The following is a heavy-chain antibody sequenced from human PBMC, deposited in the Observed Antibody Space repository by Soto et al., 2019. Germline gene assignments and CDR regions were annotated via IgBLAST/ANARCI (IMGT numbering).Heavy chain of an antibody. V-gene: IGHV1-58*01. CDR3: AAGPGITIFGVVITNGMDV. CDR2: IVVGSGNT. Sequence: QMQLVQSGPEVKKPGTSVKVSCKASGFTFTSSAVQWVRQARGQRLEWIGWIVVGSGNTNYAQKFQERVTITRDMSTTTDYMELSSLRSEDTAVYYCAAGPGITIFGVVITNGMDVWGQGPTVTVSS. D-gene: IGHD3-3*01. CDR1: GFTFTSSA. J-gene: IGHJ6*02.